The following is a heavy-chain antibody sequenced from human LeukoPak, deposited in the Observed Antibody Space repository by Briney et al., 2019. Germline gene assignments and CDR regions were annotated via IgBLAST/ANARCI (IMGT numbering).Heavy chain of an antibody. V-gene: IGHV1-18*01. Sequence: ASVKVSCKASGYTFTSYGICCVRQAPGQGLEWMGWISGYNGKTKYAQKFQGRVTMTTDTSTNTAYMELRSLSSDDTAVYYCARSGGPGYSSGWYGELDYWGQGTLVTVSS. D-gene: IGHD6-19*01. CDR3: ARSGGPGYSSGWYGELDY. CDR1: GYTFTSYG. CDR2: ISGYNGKT. J-gene: IGHJ4*02.